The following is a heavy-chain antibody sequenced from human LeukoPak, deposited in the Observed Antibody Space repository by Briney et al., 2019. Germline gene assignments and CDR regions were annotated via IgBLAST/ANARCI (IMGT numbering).Heavy chain of an antibody. CDR1: GFTFKNSW. CDR2: ISSNGGNI. J-gene: IGHJ4*02. CDR3: AKEGGMAVAGTIPFDS. V-gene: IGHV3-23*01. D-gene: IGHD6-19*01. Sequence: GGSLRLSCAASGFTFKNSWMSWVRQAPGKGLKWVSAISSNGGNIYNADSVKGRFTISRDNPKNTLFLQMNSLRAGDTAVYYCAKEGGMAVAGTIPFDSWGQGTLVTVSS.